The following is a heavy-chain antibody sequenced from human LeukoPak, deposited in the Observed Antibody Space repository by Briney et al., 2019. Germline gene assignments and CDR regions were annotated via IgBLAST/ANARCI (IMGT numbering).Heavy chain of an antibody. CDR2: INSNSGGT. Sequence: ASVKVSCKASGYTCTGYYMHWVRQAPGQGLEWMGWINSNSGGTNYAQKFQGRVTMTGDTSISTAYMELSRLRSDDTAVYYCAREARLLATVTRSHHVDPWGQGTLVTVSS. D-gene: IGHD4-17*01. CDR1: GYTCTGYY. J-gene: IGHJ5*02. V-gene: IGHV1-2*02. CDR3: AREARLLATVTRSHHVDP.